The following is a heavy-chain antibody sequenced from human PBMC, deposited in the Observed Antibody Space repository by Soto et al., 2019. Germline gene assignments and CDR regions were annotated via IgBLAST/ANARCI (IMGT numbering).Heavy chain of an antibody. CDR2: KYHSGSS. Sequence: QVQLRESGPGLVKPSETLSLTCTVSGGSISTSQWWSWHRQPPGKGLEWIGEKYHSGSSNYNTSLKSRVTISVDKSKNQFSLKLTSVAAADTAVYYCASKTYESKGTFDYWGQGTLVTVSS. D-gene: IGHD3-22*01. CDR1: GGSISTSQW. V-gene: IGHV4-4*02. J-gene: IGHJ4*02. CDR3: ASKTYESKGTFDY.